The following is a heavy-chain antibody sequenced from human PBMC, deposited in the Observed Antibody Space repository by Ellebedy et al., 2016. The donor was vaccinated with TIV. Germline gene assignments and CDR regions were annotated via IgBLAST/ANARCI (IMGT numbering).Heavy chain of an antibody. D-gene: IGHD6-13*01. Sequence: SQTLSLTCXISGDSVSSDSATWNWIRQSPSRGLEWLGRTYYRTKWLNDYAVSVESRITINSDTPKNHFSLHLNSVTPEDTAVYYCARGRDTWYDFDYWGQGSLVTVS. CDR1: GDSVSSDSAT. CDR3: ARGRDTWYDFDY. CDR2: TYYRTKWLN. J-gene: IGHJ4*02. V-gene: IGHV6-1*01.